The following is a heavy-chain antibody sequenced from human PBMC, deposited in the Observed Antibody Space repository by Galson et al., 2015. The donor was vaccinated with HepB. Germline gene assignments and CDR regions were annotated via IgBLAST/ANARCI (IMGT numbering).Heavy chain of an antibody. CDR3: ARVHRSSPYYYDTSGYYLDY. J-gene: IGHJ4*02. V-gene: IGHV1-69*13. Sequence: SVKVSCKASGGTFSNYAITWVRQAPGQGLEWMGGIIPIFSTANYAQKFQGRVTITADESTSTAYMELSSLRSEDTAVYYCARVHRSSPYYYDTSGYYLDYWGQGTLVTVSS. CDR1: GGTFSNYA. CDR2: IIPIFSTA. D-gene: IGHD3-22*01.